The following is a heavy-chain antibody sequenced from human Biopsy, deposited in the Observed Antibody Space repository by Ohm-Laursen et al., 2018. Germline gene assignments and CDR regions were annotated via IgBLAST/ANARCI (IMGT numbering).Heavy chain of an antibody. CDR2: IYPGGST. J-gene: IGHJ3*01. CDR1: GGSLSSYS. Sequence: SDTLSLTCTVSGGSLSSYSWSWIRQPAGKGLEWIGRIYPGGSTNYNPSPKSRVTMSVDTSKEQLSLRLRSVTAADTAMYYCASVVLGPTNDAFDLWGQGTMVVVSS. D-gene: IGHD3-22*01. V-gene: IGHV4-4*07. CDR3: ASVVLGPTNDAFDL.